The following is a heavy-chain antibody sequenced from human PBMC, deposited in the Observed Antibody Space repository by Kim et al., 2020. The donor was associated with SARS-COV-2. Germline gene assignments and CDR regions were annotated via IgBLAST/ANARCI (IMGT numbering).Heavy chain of an antibody. Sequence: KSRVTISGDTSKNQFSLKLSSVRAADTAVYYCARVCSGGSCYPRVDAFDIWGQGTMVTVSS. CDR3: ARVCSGGSCYPRVDAFDI. D-gene: IGHD2-15*01. J-gene: IGHJ3*02. V-gene: IGHV4-31*02.